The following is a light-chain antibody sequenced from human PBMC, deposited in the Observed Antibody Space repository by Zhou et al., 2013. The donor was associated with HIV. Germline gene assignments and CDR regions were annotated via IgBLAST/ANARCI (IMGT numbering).Light chain of an antibody. J-gene: IGKJ2*01. CDR3: QQTYTTPYT. CDR2: AAS. V-gene: IGKV1-39*01. Sequence: DIQMTQSPSSVSASVGDRVTITCRASQGISSYLAWYQQKPGKAPKLLIYAASTLQSGVPSRFSGSGSGTDFTLTIHSLPPEDFATFFCQQTYTTPYTFGQGTNVEIK. CDR1: QGISSY.